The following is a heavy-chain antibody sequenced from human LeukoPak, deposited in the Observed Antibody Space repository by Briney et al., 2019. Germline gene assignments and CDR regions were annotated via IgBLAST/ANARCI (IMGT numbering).Heavy chain of an antibody. Sequence: PSETLSLTCTVSGGSISSYYWSWIRQPPGKGLEWIGYIYTSGSTNYNPSLKSRVTISVDTSKNQFSLKLSSVTAADTAVYYCARLQFHYASTVPHYYYMDVWGKGTTVTVSS. CDR1: GGSISSYY. CDR2: IYTSGST. J-gene: IGHJ6*03. CDR3: ARLQFHYASTVPHYYYMDV. D-gene: IGHD4-17*01. V-gene: IGHV4-4*09.